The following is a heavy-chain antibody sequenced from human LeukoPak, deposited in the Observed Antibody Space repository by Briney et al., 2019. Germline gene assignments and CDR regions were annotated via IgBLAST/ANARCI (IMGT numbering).Heavy chain of an antibody. CDR1: GGSISSYY. CDR3: AFNPLTTVTSYYFDY. J-gene: IGHJ4*02. Sequence: PSETLSLTCTVSGGSISSYYWSWIRQPPGKGLEWIGYIYYSGSTNYNPSLKSRVTISVDTSKNQFSLKLSSVTAADTAVYYCAFNPLTTVTSYYFDYWGQGALITVSS. V-gene: IGHV4-59*01. D-gene: IGHD4-17*01. CDR2: IYYSGST.